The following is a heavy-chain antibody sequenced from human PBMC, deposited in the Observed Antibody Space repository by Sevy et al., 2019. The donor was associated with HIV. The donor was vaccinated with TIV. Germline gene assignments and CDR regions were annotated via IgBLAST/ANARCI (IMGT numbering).Heavy chain of an antibody. J-gene: IGHJ4*02. V-gene: IGHV3-33*01. Sequence: GGSLRLSCAASGFTFSNYNMHWVRQAPGKGLEWVAAIWFDGNKKYYEDSVKGRFTIFRDNSKSTQYLQMSSLRADDTVVYYCVRESPSDWYLDSWGQGTLVTVSS. CDR3: VRESPSDWYLDS. CDR1: GFTFSNYN. CDR2: IWFDGNKK. D-gene: IGHD2-2*01.